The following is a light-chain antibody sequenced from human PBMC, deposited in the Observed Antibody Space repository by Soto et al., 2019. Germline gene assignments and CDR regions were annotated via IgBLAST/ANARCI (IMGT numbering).Light chain of an antibody. CDR3: YSYAGRSNWV. J-gene: IGLJ3*02. CDR1: SSDIGNHNL. Sequence: QSALTQPASVSGSPGQSITISCTGTSSDIGNHNLVSWYQQHPGEAPKLILFEGDQRPSGVSQRFSASKSDNTASLKISGLQAEDEAEYYCYSYAGRSNWVFGGGTKVTVL. CDR2: EGD. V-gene: IGLV2-23*01.